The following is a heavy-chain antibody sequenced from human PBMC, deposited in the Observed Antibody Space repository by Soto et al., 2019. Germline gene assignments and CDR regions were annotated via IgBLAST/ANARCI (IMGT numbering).Heavy chain of an antibody. D-gene: IGHD3-10*01. V-gene: IGHV3-23*01. CDR1: GFSFSSYA. CDR2: SSGSGGNT. Sequence: EVQLLESGGGLVQPGGSLRLSCAASGFSFSSYAMSWVRQAPGKGLEWVSSSSGSGGNTYYADSVRGRFTISRDYSKNPLYLQGSGRRAEDTAVYYWTKGGGKDSPGGETYWGQGTLVTVSS. J-gene: IGHJ4*02. CDR3: TKGGGKDSPGGETY.